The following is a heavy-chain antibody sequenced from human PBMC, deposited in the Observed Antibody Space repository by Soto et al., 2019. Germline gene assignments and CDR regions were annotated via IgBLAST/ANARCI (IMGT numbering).Heavy chain of an antibody. CDR2: ISYDGSKK. CDR1: GFTFSSYG. Sequence: QVQLVESGGGVVQPGRSLRLSCAASGFTFSSYGMHWVRQAPGKGLEWVAVISYDGSKKYYVDSVKGRFTISRDNAKNTLFLHMTSLRAEDTAVCYGAKDLPIYYYDSSGVFDYWGQGTLVTVSS. D-gene: IGHD3-22*01. V-gene: IGHV3-30*18. CDR3: AKDLPIYYYDSSGVFDY. J-gene: IGHJ4*02.